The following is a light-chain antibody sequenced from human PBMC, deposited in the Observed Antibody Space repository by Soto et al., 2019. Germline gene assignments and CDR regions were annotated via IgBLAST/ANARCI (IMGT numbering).Light chain of an antibody. V-gene: IGLV2-23*02. CDR1: SSDVGSYNL. J-gene: IGLJ3*02. CDR3: CSYAGSRV. CDR2: EVS. Sequence: QSALTQPASVSGSPGQSMTISCTGTSSDVGSYNLVSWYQQHPGKAPKLMIYEVSKRPSGVSNRFSGSKSANTASLTISGLQAEDEADYYCCSYAGSRVFGGGTKLTVL.